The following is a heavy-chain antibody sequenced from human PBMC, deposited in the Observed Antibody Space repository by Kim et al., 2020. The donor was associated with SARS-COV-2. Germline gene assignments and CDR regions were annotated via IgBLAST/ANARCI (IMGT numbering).Heavy chain of an antibody. Sequence: GGSLRLSCAASRFTFSSYGLHWVRQAPGKGLEWVAVIWYDGSNKYHADSVKGRFTISRDNSKNTLYLQMNNLRAEDTAVYYYAKERRKYCSGVSCHVEYWGQGTLVTVSS. D-gene: IGHD2-15*01. J-gene: IGHJ4*02. CDR3: AKERRKYCSGVSCHVEY. CDR2: IWYDGSNK. V-gene: IGHV3-33*06. CDR1: RFTFSSYG.